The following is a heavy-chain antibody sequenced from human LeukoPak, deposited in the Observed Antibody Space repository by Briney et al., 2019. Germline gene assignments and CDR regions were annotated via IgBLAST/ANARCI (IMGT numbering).Heavy chain of an antibody. CDR2: ISVSGDTT. CDR3: AKGAYDWNY. Sequence: GGSLRLSCTASGFTFSTYAMHWVRQAPGKGLEWVSTISVSGDTTYYADSVKGRFTISRDNSKNTLSLQLNSLRADDTAVYYCAKGAYDWNYWGQGTLVTVSS. CDR1: GFTFSTYA. V-gene: IGHV3-23*01. J-gene: IGHJ4*02. D-gene: IGHD1-1*01.